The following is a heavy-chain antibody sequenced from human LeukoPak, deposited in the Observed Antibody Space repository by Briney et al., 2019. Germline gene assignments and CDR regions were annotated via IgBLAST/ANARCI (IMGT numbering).Heavy chain of an antibody. CDR2: INHGGST. V-gene: IGHV4-34*01. CDR1: GGSFSGYY. Sequence: PSETLSLTCAVYGGSFSGYYWSWIRQPPGKGLEWIGEINHGGSTNYNPSLKSRVTISVDTSKNQFSLKLSSVTAADTAVYYCARGPYYDFWSGYYTPFDYWGQGTLVTVSS. J-gene: IGHJ4*02. CDR3: ARGPYYDFWSGYYTPFDY. D-gene: IGHD3-3*01.